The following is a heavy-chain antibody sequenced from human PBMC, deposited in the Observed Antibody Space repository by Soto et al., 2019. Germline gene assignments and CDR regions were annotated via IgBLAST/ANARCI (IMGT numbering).Heavy chain of an antibody. CDR1: GGSISSYY. D-gene: IGHD6-19*01. J-gene: IGHJ6*03. CDR3: ARPAVAPTGYYYMDV. Sequence: QVQLQESGPGLVKPSETLSLTCTVSGGSISSYYWSWIRQPPGKGLEWIGYIYYSGSTNYNPSLKSRVTISVDTSKHQFSLKLSSVTAADTAVYYCARPAVAPTGYYYMDVWGKGTTVTVSS. V-gene: IGHV4-59*08. CDR2: IYYSGST.